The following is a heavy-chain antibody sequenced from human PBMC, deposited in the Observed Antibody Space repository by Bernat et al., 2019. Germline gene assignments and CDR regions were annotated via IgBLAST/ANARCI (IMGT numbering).Heavy chain of an antibody. D-gene: IGHD2-15*01. CDR2: IYYSGST. CDR3: ARAVHQTPNWFDP. J-gene: IGHJ5*02. V-gene: IGHV4-59*01. CDR1: GGSISGYY. Sequence: QVQLQESGPGLVKPSETLSLTCTVSGGSISGYYWTWIRQPPGKGLEWIGYIYYSGSTNYNPSLKSRVTISLDTSKNQFSLKLTSVTAADTAVYYCARAVHQTPNWFDPWGQGTLVTVSS.